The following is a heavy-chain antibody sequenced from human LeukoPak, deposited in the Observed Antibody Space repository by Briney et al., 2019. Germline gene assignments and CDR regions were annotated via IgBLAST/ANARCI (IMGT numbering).Heavy chain of an antibody. CDR3: ARGRKEAAADYYFDH. D-gene: IGHD6-13*01. CDR1: KFTFSSYP. Sequence: GRSLRLSCAASKFTFSSYPMHWVRQAPGKGLEWVAVIANDGRDKHCADSVKGRFTISRDNSKNTLYLQINSLRAEDTAVYYCARGRKEAAADYYFDHWGQGTLVTVSS. V-gene: IGHV3-30-3*01. CDR2: IANDGRDK. J-gene: IGHJ4*02.